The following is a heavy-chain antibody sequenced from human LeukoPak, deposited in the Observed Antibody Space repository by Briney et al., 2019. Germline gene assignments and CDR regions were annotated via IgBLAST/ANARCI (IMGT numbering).Heavy chain of an antibody. CDR1: GGSISSYY. J-gene: IGHJ4*02. Sequence: SETLSLTCTVSGGSISSYYWSWIRQPPGKGLEWIGYIYYSGSTNYNPSLKSRVTISVDTSKNQFSLKLSSVTAADTAVYYCARVSYDFWSGQGGYYFDYWGQGTLATVSS. CDR2: IYYSGST. D-gene: IGHD3-3*01. V-gene: IGHV4-59*01. CDR3: ARVSYDFWSGQGGYYFDY.